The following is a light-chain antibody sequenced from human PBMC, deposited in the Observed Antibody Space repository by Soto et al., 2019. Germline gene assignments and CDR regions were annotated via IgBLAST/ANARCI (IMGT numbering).Light chain of an antibody. CDR1: QAIRSD. CDR2: PAS. Sequence: AIQMTQSPSSLSASVGDRVTITCQASQAIRSDLGWYQQKPGRAPKLLIYPASSLQSGVPSRFSGSGSGTDFTLSISSLQPEDFATYYCLQDYSFPLTFGQGTRLEIK. V-gene: IGKV1-6*02. CDR3: LQDYSFPLT. J-gene: IGKJ2*01.